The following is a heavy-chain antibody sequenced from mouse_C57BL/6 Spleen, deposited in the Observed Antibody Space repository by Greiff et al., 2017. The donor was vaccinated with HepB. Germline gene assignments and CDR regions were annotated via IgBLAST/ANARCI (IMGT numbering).Heavy chain of an antibody. CDR1: GFNIKDDY. J-gene: IGHJ2*01. CDR2: IDPENGDT. D-gene: IGHD2-2*01. V-gene: IGHV14-4*01. CDR3: VLLWLRRGDFDY. Sequence: VQLQQSGAELVRPGASVKLSCTASGFNIKDDYMHWVKQRPEQGLEWIGCIDPENGDTEYASKFQGKATITADTSSNTAYLQLSSLTSEDTAVYYCVLLWLRRGDFDYWGQGTTLTVSS.